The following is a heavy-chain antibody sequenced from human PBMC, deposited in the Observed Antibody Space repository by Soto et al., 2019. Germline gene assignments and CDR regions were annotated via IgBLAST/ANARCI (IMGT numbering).Heavy chain of an antibody. D-gene: IGHD7-27*01. CDR1: GYTFTSYD. V-gene: IGHV1-8*01. CDR2: MNPNSGNT. CDR3: ARGGPKLGRLPPGFDY. Sequence: QVQLVQSGAEVKKPGASVKDSCKASGYTFTSYDINWVRQATGQGLEWMGWMNPNSGNTGYAQKFQGRVTMTRNTSISTAYMELSSLRSEDTAVYYCARGGPKLGRLPPGFDYWGQGTLVTVSS. J-gene: IGHJ4*02.